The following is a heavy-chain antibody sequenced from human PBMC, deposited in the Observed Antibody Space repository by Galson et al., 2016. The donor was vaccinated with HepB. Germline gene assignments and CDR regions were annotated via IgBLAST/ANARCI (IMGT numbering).Heavy chain of an antibody. CDR2: ISTHSGTT. CDR1: GYTFTTYG. J-gene: IGHJ4*02. Sequence: SVKVSCKASGYTFTTYGITWVRQAPGQRLDWMGWISTHSGTTNHAQELQGRITMTTDTSTSTAYMELTNLKSDDTAVYYCVRDRERSLDYWGQGTLVSVSS. CDR3: VRDRERSLDY. V-gene: IGHV1-18*01.